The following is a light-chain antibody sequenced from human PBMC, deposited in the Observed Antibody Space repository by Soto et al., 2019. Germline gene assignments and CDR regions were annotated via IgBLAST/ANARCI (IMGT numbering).Light chain of an antibody. J-gene: IGKJ5*01. CDR2: DVS. Sequence: AIQLTQSPSSLSASVGDRVTITCRTSQVISRTLAWYQPKPGKAPKSLIYDVSSLQSGVPSRFSGSGSGADFTLTISSLQPEDFATYYCQQFHNYPITFGQGTRLEIK. CDR3: QQFHNYPIT. V-gene: IGKV1D-13*01. CDR1: QVISRT.